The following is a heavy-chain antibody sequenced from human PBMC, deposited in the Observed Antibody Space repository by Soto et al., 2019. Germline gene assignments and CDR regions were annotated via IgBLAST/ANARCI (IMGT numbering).Heavy chain of an antibody. CDR3: ARGSRDSYPGSRIFDL. J-gene: IGHJ4*02. CDR1: GFTVSSYY. V-gene: IGHV3-53*01. D-gene: IGHD3-10*01. Sequence: GGSLRLSCAPSGFTVSSYYMSWVRQAPGKSLEWVSGIYSGGTTYYADSVKGRITISRDNSKNTLYLQMNNLRAEDTAVYFCARGSRDSYPGSRIFDLWGRGTRVTVSS. CDR2: IYSGGTT.